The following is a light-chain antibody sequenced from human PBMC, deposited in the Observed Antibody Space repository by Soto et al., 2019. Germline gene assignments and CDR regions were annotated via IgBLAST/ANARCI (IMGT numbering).Light chain of an antibody. CDR3: QLYGSSPWT. Sequence: EIVLTQSPGTLSLSPGERATLSCRASQSVSNSYLAWYQQKPGQAPRLLIHGVSIRATGIPDRFSGSGSGTDFPLSISRLEPEDFAVYYCQLYGSSPWTFGQGTMVEIK. J-gene: IGKJ1*01. V-gene: IGKV3-20*01. CDR2: GVS. CDR1: QSVSNSY.